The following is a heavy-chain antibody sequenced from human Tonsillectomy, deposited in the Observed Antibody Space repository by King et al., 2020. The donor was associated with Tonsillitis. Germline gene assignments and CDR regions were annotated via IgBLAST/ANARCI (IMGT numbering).Heavy chain of an antibody. D-gene: IGHD3-16*01. J-gene: IGHJ6*01. CDR1: GYIFTSYH. CDR3: ARRGWLTFGGVIIYGMDV. V-gene: IGHV1-46*01. Sequence: VQLVESGAEVKKPGASVKVSCKASGYIFTSYHMHWVRQAPGQGLEWMGIINPSGDSTNYAQKFQGRVIITRDTSTSTVYMELSSLRSEDTAVYYCARRGWLTFGGVIIYGMDVWGQGTTVTVSA. CDR2: INPSGDST.